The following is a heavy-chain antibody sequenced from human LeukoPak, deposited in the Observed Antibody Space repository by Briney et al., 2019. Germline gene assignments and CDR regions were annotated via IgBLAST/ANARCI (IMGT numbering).Heavy chain of an antibody. J-gene: IGHJ4*02. CDR2: IRNKANSFAT. V-gene: IGHV3-73*01. CDR1: GFTFSGSA. D-gene: IGHD3-22*01. CDR3: TRNYDSSGYDY. Sequence: GGSPRLSCAASGFTFSGSAMHWVRQAPGKGLEWVGRIRNKANSFATAYAASVRGRFTISRDDSKNTAYLQMNSLKTEDTAVYYCTRNYDSSGYDYWGQGTLVTVSS.